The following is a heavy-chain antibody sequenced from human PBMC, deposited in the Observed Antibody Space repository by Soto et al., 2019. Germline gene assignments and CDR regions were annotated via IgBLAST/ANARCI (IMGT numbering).Heavy chain of an antibody. V-gene: IGHV3-33*01. CDR1: GFTFSSYG. CDR2: IWYDGSNK. CDR3: ARDRGGPITRYDSSGPLPGY. Sequence: PGGSLRLSCAASGFTFSSYGMHWVRQAPGKGLEWVAVIWYDGSNKYYADSVKGRFTISRDNSKNTLYLQMNSLRAEDTAVYYCARDRGGPITRYDSSGPLPGYWGQGTLVTVSS. J-gene: IGHJ4*02. D-gene: IGHD3-22*01.